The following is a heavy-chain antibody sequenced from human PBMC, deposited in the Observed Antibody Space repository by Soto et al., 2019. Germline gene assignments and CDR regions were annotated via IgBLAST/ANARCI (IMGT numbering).Heavy chain of an antibody. CDR3: TRDASRDSSARGWFDP. V-gene: IGHV3-21*01. J-gene: IGHJ5*02. Sequence: PGESLKISCAASGFTFRSFTMNWVRQAPGKGLEWVSTISSNSVYIYYTDALRGRFTISRDNAKNSLHLQMNSLRAEDTAVYYCTRDASRDSSARGWFDPWGPGTLVTVSS. D-gene: IGHD6-13*01. CDR1: GFTFRSFT. CDR2: ISSNSVYI.